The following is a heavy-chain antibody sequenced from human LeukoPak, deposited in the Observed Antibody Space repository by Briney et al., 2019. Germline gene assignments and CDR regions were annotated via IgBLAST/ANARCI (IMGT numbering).Heavy chain of an antibody. J-gene: IGHJ2*01. Sequence: PGGSLRLSCATYGFTFTSYSMNWVRQAPGKGLEWVSSIGPSGGSIFYADSLKGRISIYRDNAQNSLHLQLSSLRADDTAVYYCARLAGSRPPWYLDLWGRGSLVTVSS. CDR2: IGPSGGSI. D-gene: IGHD6-19*01. V-gene: IGHV3-21*04. CDR3: ARLAGSRPPWYLDL. CDR1: GFTFTSYS.